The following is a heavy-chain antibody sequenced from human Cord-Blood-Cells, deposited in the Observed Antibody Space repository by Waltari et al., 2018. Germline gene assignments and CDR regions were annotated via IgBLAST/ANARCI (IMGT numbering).Heavy chain of an antibody. CDR2: FDPEDGET. CDR3: ATAVQYCSSTSCYTRIFDY. D-gene: IGHD2-2*02. Sequence: LEWMGGFDPEDGETIYAQKFQGRVTMTEDTSTDTAYMELSSLRSEDTAVYYCATAVQYCSSTSCYTRIFDYWGQGTLVTVSS. V-gene: IGHV1-24*01. J-gene: IGHJ4*02.